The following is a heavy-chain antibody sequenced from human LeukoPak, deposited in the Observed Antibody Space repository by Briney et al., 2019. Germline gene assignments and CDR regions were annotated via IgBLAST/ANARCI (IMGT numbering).Heavy chain of an antibody. CDR2: MCGRGGST. Sequence: GGSLRLSCAASGFPFSSYAMSWVRQAPGKGLEWVSAMCGRGGSTYYADSVKGRFTLSRDNYKNTLYLQMNSLRAEDTALYYCARQASAFGGVIGNYYYYMDVWGKGTTVTVSS. J-gene: IGHJ6*03. D-gene: IGHD3-16*02. CDR1: GFPFSSYA. V-gene: IGHV3-23*01. CDR3: ARQASAFGGVIGNYYYYMDV.